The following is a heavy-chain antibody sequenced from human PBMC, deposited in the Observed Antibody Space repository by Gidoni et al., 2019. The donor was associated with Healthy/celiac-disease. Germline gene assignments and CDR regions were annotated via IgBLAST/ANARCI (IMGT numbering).Heavy chain of an antibody. V-gene: IGHV4-59*01. J-gene: IGHJ4*02. D-gene: IGHD5-12*01. CDR3: ARGGDGYNQVDY. CDR1: GGSISSYY. Sequence: QVQLQESGPGLVKPSETLSLTCTGSGGSISSYYWSWIRQPPGKGLEWIGYIYYSGSTNYNPYLKSRVTISVDTSKNQFSLKLSSVTAADTAVYYCARGGDGYNQVDYWGQGTLVTVSS. CDR2: IYYSGST.